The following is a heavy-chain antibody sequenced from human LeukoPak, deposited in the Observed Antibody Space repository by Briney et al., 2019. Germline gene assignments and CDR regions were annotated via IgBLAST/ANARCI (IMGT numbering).Heavy chain of an antibody. CDR2: IIPILGIA. Sequence: SVKVSCKASGGTFSSYAISWVRQAPGQGLEWMGRIIPILGIANYAQKFQGRVTITADKSTSTAYMELSSLRSEDTAVYYCASYYGSGSYDAFDIWGQGTMVTVSS. CDR1: GGTFSSYA. D-gene: IGHD3-10*01. J-gene: IGHJ3*02. V-gene: IGHV1-69*04. CDR3: ASYYGSGSYDAFDI.